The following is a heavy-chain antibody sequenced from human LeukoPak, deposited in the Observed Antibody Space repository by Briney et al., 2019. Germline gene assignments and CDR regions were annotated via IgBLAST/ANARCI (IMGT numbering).Heavy chain of an antibody. V-gene: IGHV3-11*01. CDR3: ARDRSYYYDSSGYYPY. J-gene: IGHJ4*02. CDR1: GFTFSDYY. Sequence: PGGSLRLSCAASGFTFSDYYMSWIRQAPGKGLEWVSYISSSGSTIYYADSVKGRFIISRDNAKNPLYLQMNSLRAEDTAVYYCARDRSYYYDSSGYYPYWGQGTLVTVSS. D-gene: IGHD3-22*01. CDR2: ISSSGSTI.